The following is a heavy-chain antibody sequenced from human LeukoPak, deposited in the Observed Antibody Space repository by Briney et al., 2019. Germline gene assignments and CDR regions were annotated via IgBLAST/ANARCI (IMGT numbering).Heavy chain of an antibody. V-gene: IGHV4-34*01. CDR3: ARGRPCFYY. CDR2: INHSGST. J-gene: IGHJ4*02. CDR1: GGSFSGYY. Sequence: SETLSLTCAVYGGSFSGYYWSWIRQPPGKGLEWIGEINHSGSTNYNPSLKSRVTISVDTSKNQFSLKLSSVTAADTAVYYCARGRPCFYYWGQGTLVTVSS.